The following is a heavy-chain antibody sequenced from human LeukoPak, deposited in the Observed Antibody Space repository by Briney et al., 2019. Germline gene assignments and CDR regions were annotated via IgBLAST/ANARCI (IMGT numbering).Heavy chain of an antibody. V-gene: IGHV3-30*18. D-gene: IGHD1-26*01. CDR3: AKVVRGLDY. CDR2: ISYDGSNK. CDR1: GFTVSNNY. J-gene: IGHJ4*02. Sequence: GGSLRLSCAASGFTVSNNYMSWVRQAPGKGLEWVAVISYDGSNKYYADSVKGRFTISRDNSKNTLYLQMNSLRAEDTAVYYCAKVVRGLDYWGQGTLVTVSS.